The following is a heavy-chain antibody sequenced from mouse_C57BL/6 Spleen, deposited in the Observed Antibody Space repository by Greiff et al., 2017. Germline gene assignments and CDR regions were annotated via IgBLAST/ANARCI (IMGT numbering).Heavy chain of an antibody. Sequence: EVQLVESGGGLVKPGGSLKLSCAASGFTFSDYGMHWVRQAPGKGLEWVAYISSGSSTIYYADTVKGRFTISRDNAKNTLFLQMTSLRAEDTAMYYCERGRDGDYFDYWGQGTTLTVSS. J-gene: IGHJ2*01. CDR3: ERGRDGDYFDY. CDR2: ISSGSSTI. D-gene: IGHD3-1*01. CDR1: GFTFSDYG. V-gene: IGHV5-17*01.